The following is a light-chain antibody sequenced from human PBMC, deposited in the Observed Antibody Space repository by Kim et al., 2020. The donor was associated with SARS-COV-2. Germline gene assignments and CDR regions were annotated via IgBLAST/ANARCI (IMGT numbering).Light chain of an antibody. Sequence: GTPSLTPGDRATPSCRASEKLSASYLAWYQQKPGQAPTLVIYGASIRATGIPDRFSGSGSGADFTLTITRVEPEDFAVYYCQSYETFGQGTKLEI. J-gene: IGKJ2*01. V-gene: IGKV3-20*01. CDR1: EKLSASY. CDR2: GAS. CDR3: QSYET.